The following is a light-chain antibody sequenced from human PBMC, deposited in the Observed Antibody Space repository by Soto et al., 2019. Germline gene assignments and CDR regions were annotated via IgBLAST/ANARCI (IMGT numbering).Light chain of an antibody. CDR1: QSIRNY. J-gene: IGKJ3*01. CDR3: QQSYTALFS. Sequence: DIQLTQSPSSLSASVGDRVTITCRASQSIRNYLNGYQQKPGKVPNLLIYGASSLQSGVPSSFSGCGSDTDFSLIINNRQTEESTTYYCQQSYTALFSFGPGTKGDIK. V-gene: IGKV1-39*01. CDR2: GAS.